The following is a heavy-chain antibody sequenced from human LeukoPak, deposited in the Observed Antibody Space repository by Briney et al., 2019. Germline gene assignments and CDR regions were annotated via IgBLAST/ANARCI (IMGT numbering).Heavy chain of an antibody. V-gene: IGHV3-23*01. Sequence: GGSLRLSCAASGFTFSTYAMSWVRQAPGKGLDWISGISSRGGSTYYADSVKGRFTISRDNSKNTLYLQMNSLRAEDTAVFYCAKEAFITTVRGVNYYYGMDVWGQGTTVAVSS. CDR1: GFTFSTYA. CDR2: ISSRGGST. J-gene: IGHJ6*02. D-gene: IGHD3-10*01. CDR3: AKEAFITTVRGVNYYYGMDV.